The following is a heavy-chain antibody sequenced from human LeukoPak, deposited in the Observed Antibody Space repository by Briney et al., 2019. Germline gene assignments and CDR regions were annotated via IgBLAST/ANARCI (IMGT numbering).Heavy chain of an antibody. CDR2: IYSGGST. J-gene: IGHJ4*02. D-gene: IGHD4-11*01. V-gene: IGHV3-53*01. CDR1: GFTVSSNY. Sequence: PGGSLRLSCAASGFTVSSNYMSWVRQAPGGWREWVSVIYSGGSTYYPDSLKGRFTISRDNSKNTLYLQMNSLRAEDTAVYYCARVRFTGTEIDYWGQGTLVTVSS. CDR3: ARVRFTGTEIDY.